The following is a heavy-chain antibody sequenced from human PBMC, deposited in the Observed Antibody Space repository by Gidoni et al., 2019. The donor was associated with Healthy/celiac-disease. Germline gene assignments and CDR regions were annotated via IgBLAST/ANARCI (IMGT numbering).Heavy chain of an antibody. CDR3: ASEVTIFGVVNDY. CDR1: GYTFTSYD. CDR2: MNPNSGNT. J-gene: IGHJ4*02. D-gene: IGHD3-3*01. Sequence: QVPLVQSGAEVKKPGASVTVSCKAAGYTFTSYDINWVRQATGQGLEWMGWMNPNSGNTGYAQKFQGRVTMTRNTSISTAYMELSRLRSEDTAVYYCASEVTIFGVVNDYWGQGTLVTVSS. V-gene: IGHV1-8*01.